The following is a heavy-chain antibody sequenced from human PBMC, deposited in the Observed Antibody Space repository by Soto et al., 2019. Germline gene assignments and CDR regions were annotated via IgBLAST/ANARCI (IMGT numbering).Heavy chain of an antibody. CDR1: RFTFSSCE. CDR3: ARDHVAPFDF. V-gene: IGHV3-48*03. CDR2: ISSSGSTL. J-gene: IGHJ4*01. Sequence: GGSLRLSCAASRFTFSSCEMNWVRQAPGKGLEGGSYISSSGSTLYYADSVKGRFPCSIDDAKVSLFLQMNRLRAEDPAVWYCARDHVAPFDFWGHGTLVTVSS.